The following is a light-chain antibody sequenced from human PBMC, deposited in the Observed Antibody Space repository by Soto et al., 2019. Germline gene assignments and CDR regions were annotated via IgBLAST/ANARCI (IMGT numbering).Light chain of an antibody. CDR3: QQHNNPIT. CDR1: QSLSSN. Sequence: EIVMTQSPATLSVSPGERATLSCRASQSLSSNLAWYQQKSGQAPRLLIYGASTRATGIPGRFSGSGSGTEFTLTISSLQSEDFAVYYCQQHNNPITFGQGTRLEIK. J-gene: IGKJ5*01. CDR2: GAS. V-gene: IGKV3-15*01.